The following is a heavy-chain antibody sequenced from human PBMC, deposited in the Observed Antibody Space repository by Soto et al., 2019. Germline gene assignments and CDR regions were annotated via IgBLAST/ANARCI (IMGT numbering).Heavy chain of an antibody. CDR3: ARATFPSCSGGSCYIETYAFDI. J-gene: IGHJ3*02. Sequence: PSETLCLTCGFYGLSFSGYCLSWIRQPPGKGLEWIGEINHSGSTNYNPSLKSRVTISVDTSKNQFSLKLSSVTAADTAVYYCARATFPSCSGGSCYIETYAFDIWGQGTMVTV. CDR2: INHSGST. CDR1: GLSFSGYC. V-gene: IGHV4-34*01. D-gene: IGHD2-15*01.